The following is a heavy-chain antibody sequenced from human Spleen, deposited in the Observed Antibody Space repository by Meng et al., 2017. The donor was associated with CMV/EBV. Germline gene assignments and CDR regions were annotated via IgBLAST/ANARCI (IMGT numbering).Heavy chain of an antibody. CDR3: ARAGSYYDSSTFYYVDWFDP. D-gene: IGHD3-22*01. Sequence: SETLSLTCTVSGGSISSTNYYWGWIRQPPGKGLEWIGSVYYSGTTYYNPSLKSRVTISVDTSKNQFSLKLSSVTAADTAVYYCARAGSYYDSSTFYYVDWFDPWGQGTLVTVSS. J-gene: IGHJ5*02. CDR2: VYYSGTT. V-gene: IGHV4-39*07. CDR1: GGSISSTNYY.